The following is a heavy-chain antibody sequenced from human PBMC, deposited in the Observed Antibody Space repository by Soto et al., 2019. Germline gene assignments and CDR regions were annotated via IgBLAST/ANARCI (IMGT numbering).Heavy chain of an antibody. D-gene: IGHD5-18*01. J-gene: IGHJ4*02. V-gene: IGHV3-30*18. CDR1: GFTFSSYG. CDR3: AKNSGPRGYSYGYQY. CDR2: ISYDGSNK. Sequence: SGGSLRLSCAASGFTFSSYGMHWVRQAPGKGLEWVAVISYDGSNKYYADSVKGRFTISRDNSKNTLYLQMNSLRAEDTAVYYCAKNSGPRGYSYGYQYWGQGTLVTVSS.